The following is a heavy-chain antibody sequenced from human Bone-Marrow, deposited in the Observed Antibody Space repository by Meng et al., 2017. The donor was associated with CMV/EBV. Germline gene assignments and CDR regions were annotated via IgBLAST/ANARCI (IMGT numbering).Heavy chain of an antibody. J-gene: IGHJ5*02. D-gene: IGHD2-8*01. Sequence: SGPTLVKPTQPLTLTCTFSGFSLSTSGVGVGWIRQPPGKALEWLALIYWNDDKRYSPSLKSRLTITKDTSKNQVVLTMTNMDPVDTATYYCAQNLGYSTNGVCAVGWFDPWGQGTLVTVSS. CDR1: GFSLSTSGVG. V-gene: IGHV2-5*01. CDR3: AQNLGYSTNGVCAVGWFDP. CDR2: IYWNDDK.